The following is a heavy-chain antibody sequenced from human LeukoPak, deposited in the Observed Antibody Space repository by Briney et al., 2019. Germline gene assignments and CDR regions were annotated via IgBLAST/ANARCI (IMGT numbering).Heavy chain of an antibody. Sequence: GASVKVSCKASGYTFTSYDINWVRQATGQGLEWMGWINPNNGGTNYAQKFQGRVTMTRDTSISTAYMELSRLRSDDTAVYYCARGGESPNDAFDIWGQGTMVTVSS. V-gene: IGHV1-2*02. CDR2: INPNNGGT. CDR1: GYTFTSYD. CDR3: ARGGESPNDAFDI. J-gene: IGHJ3*02.